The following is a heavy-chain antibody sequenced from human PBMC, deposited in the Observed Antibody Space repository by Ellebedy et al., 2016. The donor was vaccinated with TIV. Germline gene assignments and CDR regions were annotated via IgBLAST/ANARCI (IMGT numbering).Heavy chain of an antibody. J-gene: IGHJ4*02. CDR1: ENSFTRSW. CDR2: IYPGDSDT. Sequence: GESLKISCKGSENSFTRSWIGWVRQMPGKGLEWMGIIYPGDSDTRYSPSFQGRVTISVDKAISTAYLQWSILKASDTAMYYCTRLGHYERSGSWYYFDYWGQGTLVTVSS. CDR3: TRLGHYERSGSWYYFDY. V-gene: IGHV5-51*01. D-gene: IGHD3-22*01.